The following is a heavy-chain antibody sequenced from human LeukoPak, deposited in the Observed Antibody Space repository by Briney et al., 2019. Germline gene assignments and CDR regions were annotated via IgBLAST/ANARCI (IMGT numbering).Heavy chain of an antibody. V-gene: IGHV3-23*01. J-gene: IGHJ4*02. CDR2: ISGSGGST. Sequence: GGSLRLSCAASGFTFSSYAMSWVRQAPGKGLEWASAISGSGGSTYYADSVKGRFTISRDNSKNTLYLQMNSLRAEDTAVYYCAKDRYDSSGMGYFDYWGQGTLVTVSS. CDR3: AKDRYDSSGMGYFDY. D-gene: IGHD3-22*01. CDR1: GFTFSSYA.